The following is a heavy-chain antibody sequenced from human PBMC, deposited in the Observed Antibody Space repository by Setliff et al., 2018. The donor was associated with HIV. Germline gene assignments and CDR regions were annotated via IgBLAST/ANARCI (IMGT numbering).Heavy chain of an antibody. CDR1: GFSFSTYN. CDR3: TRDGSGWSQD. CDR2: TRQDEGEK. J-gene: IGHJ4*02. V-gene: IGHV3-7*01. Sequence: PGGSLRLSCAASGFSFSTYNMNWVRQTPGKRLEWVANTRQDEGEKFYVDSVRGRFTISRDNAKNFLYLQMNGLRAEDTAVYYCTRDGSGWSQDWGQGTLVTVSS. D-gene: IGHD6-19*01.